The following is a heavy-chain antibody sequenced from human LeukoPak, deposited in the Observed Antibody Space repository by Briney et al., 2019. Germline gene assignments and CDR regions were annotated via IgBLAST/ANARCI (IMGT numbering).Heavy chain of an antibody. V-gene: IGHV3-7*01. J-gene: IGHJ1*01. CDR3: VRVALYFYDSESYYFLEH. CDR1: GFTFTTYW. D-gene: IGHD3-10*01. CDR2: IKQDGTEK. Sequence: PGGSLRLSCEASGFTFTTYWLGWVRQPPGKGLEWVANIKQDGTEKYYVDSVKGRFTISRDNAKNSLYLQMNTLRVEDTAIYYCVRVALYFYDSESYYFLEHWGQGTPVTASS.